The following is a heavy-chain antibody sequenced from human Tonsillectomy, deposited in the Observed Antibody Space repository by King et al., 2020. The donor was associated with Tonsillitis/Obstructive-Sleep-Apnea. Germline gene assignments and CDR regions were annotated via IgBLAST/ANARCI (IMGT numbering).Heavy chain of an antibody. CDR2: IYYTGST. CDR1: GGSISSYY. V-gene: IGHV4-59*01. J-gene: IGHJ3*02. CDR3: AREGLRDAFDI. Sequence: QLQESGPGLVKPSETLSLTCTVSGGSISSYYGSWIRQPPGKGLECIGSIYYTGSTNCNPSLKSRVTISVDTSKNQFSLKLSSVTAADTAVYYCAREGLRDAFDIWGQGTMVTVSS. D-gene: IGHD5-12*01.